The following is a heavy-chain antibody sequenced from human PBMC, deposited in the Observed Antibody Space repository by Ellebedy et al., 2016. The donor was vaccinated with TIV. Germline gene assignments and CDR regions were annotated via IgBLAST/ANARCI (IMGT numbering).Heavy chain of an antibody. Sequence: SETLSLXXTVSGGSISSYYWSWIRQPPGKGLEWIGSIYHSGSTYYNPSLKSRVTISVDTSKNQFSLKLSSVTAADTAVYYCARAHYYDSSGYPYFDYWGQGTLVTVSS. CDR2: IYHSGST. CDR3: ARAHYYDSSGYPYFDY. CDR1: GGSISSYY. D-gene: IGHD3-22*01. V-gene: IGHV4-38-2*02. J-gene: IGHJ4*02.